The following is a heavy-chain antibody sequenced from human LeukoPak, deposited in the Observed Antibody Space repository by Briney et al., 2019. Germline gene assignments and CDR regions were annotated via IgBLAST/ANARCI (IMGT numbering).Heavy chain of an antibody. CDR1: GFTFSSYW. CDR3: AGGDLRLGELLDY. Sequence: PGGSLRLFCAASGFTFSSYWMSWVRQAPGKGLEWVAVIWYDGSNKYYADSVKGRFTISRDNSKNTLYLQMNSLRAEDTAVYYCAGGDLRLGELLDYWGQGTLVTVSS. J-gene: IGHJ4*02. CDR2: IWYDGSNK. V-gene: IGHV3-33*08. D-gene: IGHD3-16*01.